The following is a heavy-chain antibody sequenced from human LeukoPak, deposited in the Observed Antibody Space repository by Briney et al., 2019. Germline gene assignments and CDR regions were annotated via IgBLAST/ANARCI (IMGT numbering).Heavy chain of an antibody. CDR1: GGSIGSGSYF. CDR2: IYISGST. J-gene: IGHJ3*02. D-gene: IGHD1-26*01. Sequence: SETLSLTCTVSGGSIGSGSYFWSWIRQPAGKGLEWIGRIYISGSTNYNASLKSRVTISIDTSKNQLSLKLSSVTAADTAVYYCAREPHSSGSYSGDAFDIWGQGTMVTVSS. V-gene: IGHV4-61*02. CDR3: AREPHSSGSYSGDAFDI.